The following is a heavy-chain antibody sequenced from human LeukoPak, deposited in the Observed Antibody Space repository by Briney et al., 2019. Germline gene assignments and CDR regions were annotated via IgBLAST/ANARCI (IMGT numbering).Heavy chain of an antibody. CDR1: GFTFSSYW. Sequence: GGSLRLSCAASGFTFSSYWMSWVRQAPGKGLEWVSNIKQDGSDKYYVDSVKGRFTISRDNAKNSLYLQMNSLRAEDTAVYYCARVRTSTGYNFEYWGQGTLVTVSS. CDR3: ARVRTSTGYNFEY. J-gene: IGHJ4*02. V-gene: IGHV3-7*02. CDR2: IKQDGSDK. D-gene: IGHD3-9*01.